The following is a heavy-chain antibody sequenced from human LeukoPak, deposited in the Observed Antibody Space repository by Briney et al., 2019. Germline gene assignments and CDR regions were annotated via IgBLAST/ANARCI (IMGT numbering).Heavy chain of an antibody. V-gene: IGHV4-34*01. Sequence: SETLSLTCAVYGGSFSGYYWSWIRQPLGEGLEWIGEINHSGSTNYNPSLKSRVTISVDTSKNQFSLKLSSVTAADTAVYYCARGIVRYYYGSGRAGMDVWGKGTTVTVSS. D-gene: IGHD3-10*01. CDR1: GGSFSGYY. CDR3: ARGIVRYYYGSGRAGMDV. J-gene: IGHJ6*04. CDR2: INHSGST.